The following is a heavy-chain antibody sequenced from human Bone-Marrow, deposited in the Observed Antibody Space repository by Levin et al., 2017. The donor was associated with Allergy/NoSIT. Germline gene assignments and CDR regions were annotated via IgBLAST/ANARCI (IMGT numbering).Heavy chain of an antibody. CDR1: GGSISSSSYY. V-gene: IGHV4-39*01. CDR2: IYYSGST. J-gene: IGHJ5*02. CDR3: ARHPIPLTTVTSYNWFDP. Sequence: ASETLSLTCTVSGGSISSSSYYWGWIRQPPGTGLEWIGSIYYSGSTYYNPSLKSRVTISVDTSKNQFSLKLSSVTAADTAVYYCARHPIPLTTVTSYNWFDPWGQGTLVTVSS. D-gene: IGHD4-17*01.